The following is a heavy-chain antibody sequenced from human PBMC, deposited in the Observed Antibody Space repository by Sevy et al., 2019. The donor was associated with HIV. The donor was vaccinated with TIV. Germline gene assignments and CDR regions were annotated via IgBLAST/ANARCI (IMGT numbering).Heavy chain of an antibody. CDR1: GFTFTSDY. D-gene: IGHD1-26*01. CDR3: ARGSRGTFGS. Sequence: GGSLRLSCAASGFTFTSDYMHWVRQPPGKGLVWVSHINTDGKIRSYADSVKGRFTTSRDNAKNTLYLQMDSLRAEDTAVYYCARGSRGTFGSWGEGTLVSVSS. J-gene: IGHJ4*02. V-gene: IGHV3-74*01. CDR2: INTDGKIR.